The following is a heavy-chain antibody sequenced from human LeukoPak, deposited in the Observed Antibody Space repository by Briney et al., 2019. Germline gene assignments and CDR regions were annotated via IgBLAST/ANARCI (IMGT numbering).Heavy chain of an antibody. J-gene: IGHJ4*02. D-gene: IGHD6-19*01. CDR1: GFTFISYG. V-gene: IGHV3-30*03. Sequence: GGSLRLSCAASGFTFISYGMHGVRQAPGKGLEWVAVISYDGSNKYYADSVKGRFTISRDNSKNTLYLQMNSLRAEDTAVYYCASQVAGTLRGWGQGTLVTVSS. CDR3: ASQVAGTLRG. CDR2: ISYDGSNK.